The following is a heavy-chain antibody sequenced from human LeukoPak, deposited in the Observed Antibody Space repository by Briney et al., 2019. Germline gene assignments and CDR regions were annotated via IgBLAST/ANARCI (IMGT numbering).Heavy chain of an antibody. J-gene: IGHJ6*03. CDR3: ARGRRITMVRRSRFMDV. Sequence: SETLSLTCTVSGGSISSGSYYWSWIRQPAGKGLEWIGRIYTSGSTNYNPSLKSRVTISVDTSKNHFSLRLSSVTAADTAVYYCARGRRITMVRRSRFMDVWGKGTTVTVSS. D-gene: IGHD3-10*01. CDR1: GGSISSGSYY. V-gene: IGHV4-61*02. CDR2: IYTSGST.